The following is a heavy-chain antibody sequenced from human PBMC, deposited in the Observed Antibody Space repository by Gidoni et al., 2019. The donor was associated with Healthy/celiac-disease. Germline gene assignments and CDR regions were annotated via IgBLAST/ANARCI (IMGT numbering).Heavy chain of an antibody. CDR1: GFTFRIYL. CDR3: ARDRYYYDSSGYSGYYYYGMDV. V-gene: IGHV3-48*02. D-gene: IGHD3-22*01. Sequence: EVQLVESGGGLLQPGGSLRLSCAASGFTFRIYLMHWVRQAPGKGLEWVSYIRSSSSTIYYADSVKGRFTISRDNAKNSLYLQMNSLRDEDTAVYYCARDRYYYDSSGYSGYYYYGMDVWGQGTTVTVSS. J-gene: IGHJ6*02. CDR2: IRSSSSTI.